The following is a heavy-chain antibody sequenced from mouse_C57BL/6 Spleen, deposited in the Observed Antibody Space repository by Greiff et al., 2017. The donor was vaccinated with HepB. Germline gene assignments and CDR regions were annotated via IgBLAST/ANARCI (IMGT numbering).Heavy chain of an antibody. CDR1: GYAFSSYW. J-gene: IGHJ2*01. D-gene: IGHD2-4*01. CDR2: IYPGDGDT. CDR3: ALYDYDGYYFDY. Sequence: QVHVKQSGAELVKPGASVKISCKASGYAFSSYWMNWVKQRPGKGLEWIGQIYPGDGDTNYNGKFKGKATLTADKSSSTAYMQLSSLTSEDSAVYFCALYDYDGYYFDYWGQGTTLTVSS. V-gene: IGHV1-80*01.